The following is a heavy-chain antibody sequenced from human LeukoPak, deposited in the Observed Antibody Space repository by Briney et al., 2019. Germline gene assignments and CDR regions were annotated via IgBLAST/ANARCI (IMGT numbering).Heavy chain of an antibody. CDR1: RFSFSSYG. D-gene: IGHD3-3*01. Sequence: GGSLRLSCAASRFSFSSYGMHWVRQAPGKGLEWVTFIMYDGSHKYYADSVKGRFTVSRDNSKNTVYLQMNSLRAEDTAVYYCARGGRYEFDPWGQGTLVTVSS. CDR3: ARGGRYEFDP. CDR2: IMYDGSHK. V-gene: IGHV3-30*02. J-gene: IGHJ5*02.